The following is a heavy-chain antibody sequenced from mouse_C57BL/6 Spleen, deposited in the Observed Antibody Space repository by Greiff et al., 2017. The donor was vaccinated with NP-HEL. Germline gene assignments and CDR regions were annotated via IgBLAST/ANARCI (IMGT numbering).Heavy chain of an antibody. Sequence: QVQLKESGAELVRPGTSVKMSCKASGYTFTNYWIGWAKQRPGHGLEWIGDIYPGGGYTNYNEKFKGKATLTADKSSSTANMQFSSLTFEDSAIYYCSRYDGNYFDYWGQGITLTVSS. CDR3: SRYDGNYFDY. V-gene: IGHV1-63*01. CDR2: IYPGGGYT. CDR1: GYTFTNYW. J-gene: IGHJ2*01. D-gene: IGHD2-3*01.